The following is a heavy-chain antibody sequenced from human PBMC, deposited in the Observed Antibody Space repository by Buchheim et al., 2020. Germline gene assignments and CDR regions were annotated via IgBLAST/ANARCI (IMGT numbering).Heavy chain of an antibody. D-gene: IGHD3-16*01. CDR3: AKGKVAFGGVIGPSGDY. J-gene: IGHJ4*02. V-gene: IGHV3-23*04. CDR1: GFTFSSYS. CDR2: ISESAGST. Sequence: EVQLVESGGGLVQPGGSLRLSCAASGFTFSSYSMNWVRQAPGKGLEWVSSISESAGSTYYADSVKGRFTISRDNSKNTLYLQMNSLRVEDTAIYYCAKGKVAFGGVIGPSGDYWGQGTL.